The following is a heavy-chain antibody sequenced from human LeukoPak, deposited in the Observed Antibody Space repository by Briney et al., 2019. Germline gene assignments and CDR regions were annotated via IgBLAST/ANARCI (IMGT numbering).Heavy chain of an antibody. CDR2: IQFDGTNK. CDR1: GFTFSSYA. CDR3: AKKWSGDYDSSVINDAFDV. V-gene: IGHV3-30*02. Sequence: GGSLRLSCAASGFTFSSYAMHWVRQAQGKGLERVTFIQFDGTNKYYADSVKGRFTISRDNSKNTLYLQINSLRPDDTAVYYCAKKWSGDYDSSVINDAFDVWGQGTMVTVSS. J-gene: IGHJ3*01. D-gene: IGHD3-22*01.